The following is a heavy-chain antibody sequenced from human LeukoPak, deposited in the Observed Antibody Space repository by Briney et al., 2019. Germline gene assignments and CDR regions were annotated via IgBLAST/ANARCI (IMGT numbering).Heavy chain of an antibody. CDR2: TNQDASEK. D-gene: IGHD3-22*01. CDR3: ARAVYYDSSGYWGYYFDY. J-gene: IGHJ4*02. CDR1: GFTFSSHW. V-gene: IGHV3-7*01. Sequence: GGSLRLSCAASGFTFSSHWMSWVRQAPGKGLEWVANTNQDASEKYYVDSVEGRFTISRDNAKNSLYLQMNSLRVEDTAVYYCARAVYYDSSGYWGYYFDYWGQGTLVTVSS.